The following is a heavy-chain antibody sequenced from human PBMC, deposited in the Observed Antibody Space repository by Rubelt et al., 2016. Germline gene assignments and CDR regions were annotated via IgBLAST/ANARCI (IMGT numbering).Heavy chain of an antibody. CDR3: ARQDCGTASWCYSNLGFDP. CDR1: GGSIRSSSYY. J-gene: IGHJ5*02. Sequence: QLQLQESGPGLVKPSETLSLTCTVSGGSIRSSSYYWGWIRQPPGKGLEWIGSIFYSGNTYYNPSLKSRGNMSVDTSKNQFSPKLGLVSAADSAVYCCARQDCGTASWCYSNLGFDPLGQGTLVTFSS. V-gene: IGHV4-39*01. CDR2: IFYSGNT. D-gene: IGHD2-21*01.